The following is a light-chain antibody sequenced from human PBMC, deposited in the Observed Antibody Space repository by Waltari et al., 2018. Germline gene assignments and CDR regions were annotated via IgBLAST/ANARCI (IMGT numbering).Light chain of an antibody. J-gene: IGKJ2*01. CDR2: QVS. Sequence: EVVMTQSPLSLPVTLGQPASISCRPRQSLVFREGNTYLNWFQQRPGQSPRRLIYQVSNRDSGVPDRFSGSGSGTDFTLKISRVEAEDVGVYYCMQALRSPHTFGQGTKLEIK. CDR3: MQALRSPHT. CDR1: QSLVFREGNTY. V-gene: IGKV2-30*01.